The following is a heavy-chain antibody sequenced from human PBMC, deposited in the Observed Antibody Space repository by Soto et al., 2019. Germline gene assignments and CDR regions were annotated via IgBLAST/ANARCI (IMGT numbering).Heavy chain of an antibody. CDR1: GDSIRSYF. D-gene: IGHD2-8*01. CDR2: IPYSGGP. J-gene: IGHJ5*02. CDR3: ASSKMGLISVLET. Sequence: ETLSLTCNVSGDSIRSYFWSWIRQPPGKGLEWIGYIPYSGGPTYNPSLKSRVTISIDTSKKQFSLKMTSVTAADTAVYYCASSKMGLISVLETWGQGTLVTVSS. V-gene: IGHV4-59*01.